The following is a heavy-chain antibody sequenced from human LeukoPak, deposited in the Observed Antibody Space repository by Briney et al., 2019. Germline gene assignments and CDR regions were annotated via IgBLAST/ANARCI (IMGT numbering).Heavy chain of an antibody. CDR3: ARDHYDSSGYYHDY. J-gene: IGHJ4*02. V-gene: IGHV3-53*01. D-gene: IGHD3-22*01. CDR1: GFTVSSNY. CDR2: IYRGGST. Sequence: GGSLRLSCAASGFTVSSNYMSWARQARGKGLEWVSVIYRGGSTYYADSVKGRFTVSRDNSKNTLYLQMNSLRAEDTAVYYCARDHYDSSGYYHDYWGQGTLVTVSS.